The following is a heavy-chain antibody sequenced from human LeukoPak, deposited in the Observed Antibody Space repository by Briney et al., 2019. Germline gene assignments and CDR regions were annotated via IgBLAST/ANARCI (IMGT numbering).Heavy chain of an antibody. J-gene: IGHJ3*02. CDR2: IYHSGST. CDR1: GGSISSCGYS. CDR3: ARDRSYHNAFDI. V-gene: IGHV4-30-2*01. D-gene: IGHD2-2*01. Sequence: PSETLSLTCAVSGGSISSCGYSWRWIRQPPGKGLEWIGYIYHSGSTNYNPSLKSRVTISVDRSKNQFSLKLSSVTAADTAVYYCARDRSYHNAFDIWGQGTMVTVSS.